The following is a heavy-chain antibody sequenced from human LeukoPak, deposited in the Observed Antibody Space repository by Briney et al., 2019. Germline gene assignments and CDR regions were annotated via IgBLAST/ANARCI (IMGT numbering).Heavy chain of an antibody. J-gene: IGHJ4*02. CDR2: FGPEDGET. D-gene: IGHD1-26*01. CDR3: ATGKVGATVFDY. CDR1: GYTLTELS. V-gene: IGHV1-24*01. Sequence: ASVKVSCKVSGYTLTELSMHWVRQAPGKGLEWMGGFGPEDGETIYAQKFQGRVTMTEDTSTDTAYMELSSLRSEDTAVYYCATGKVGATVFDYWGQGTLVTVSS.